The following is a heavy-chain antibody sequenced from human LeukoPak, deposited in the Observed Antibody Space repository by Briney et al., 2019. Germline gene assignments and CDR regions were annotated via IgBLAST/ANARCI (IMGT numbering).Heavy chain of an antibody. Sequence: SETLSLTCTVSGGSISSGGYYWSWIRQPPGKGLEWIGYIYHSGSTYYNPSLKSRVTISVDRSKNQFSLKLSSVTAADTAVYYCAREGAGIIGTTSRHYYYGMDVWGQGTTVTVSS. CDR1: GGSISSGGYY. D-gene: IGHD1-20*01. V-gene: IGHV4-30-2*01. J-gene: IGHJ6*02. CDR3: AREGAGIIGTTSRHYYYGMDV. CDR2: IYHSGST.